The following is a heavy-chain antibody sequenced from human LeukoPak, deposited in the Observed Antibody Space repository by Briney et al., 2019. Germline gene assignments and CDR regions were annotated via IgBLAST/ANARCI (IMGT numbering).Heavy chain of an antibody. Sequence: SETLSLTCTVSGGSISSSSYYWGWIRQPPGKGLEWIGSIYYSGSTYYNPSLKSRVTISVDTSKNQFSLKLSSVTAADTAVYYCARGLGGSYYAGWGQGTLVTVSS. CDR3: ARGLGGSYYAG. CDR1: GGSISSSSYY. D-gene: IGHD1-26*01. V-gene: IGHV4-39*07. CDR2: IYYSGST. J-gene: IGHJ4*02.